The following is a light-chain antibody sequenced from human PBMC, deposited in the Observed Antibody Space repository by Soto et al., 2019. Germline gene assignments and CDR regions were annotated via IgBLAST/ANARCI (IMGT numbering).Light chain of an antibody. CDR3: LQYHNLWA. CDR2: RAS. V-gene: IGKV3-15*01. CDR1: QNIYYN. J-gene: IGKJ1*01. Sequence: ILMTQSPATVSVSPGESATLSCRASQNIYYNVAWYQHRPGQAPRLLIYRASTRAPGVPRRFSASGSGTEFTLTISSLQPEDFTVYSCLQYHNLWAFGQGTKVEI.